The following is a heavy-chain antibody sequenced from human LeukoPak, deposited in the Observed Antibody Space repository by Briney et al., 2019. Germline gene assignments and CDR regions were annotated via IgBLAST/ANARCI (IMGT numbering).Heavy chain of an antibody. J-gene: IGHJ6*03. CDR2: ISYDGSNK. V-gene: IGHV3-30*18. CDR3: AKDGLFLTTELKFFYMDV. CDR1: GFTFSSYG. Sequence: GGSLRLSCAASGFTFSSYGMHWVRQAPGRGLEWVAVISYDGSNKFYADSVKGRFTISRDNSKNTLYLQMTSLRAEDTAVYCCAKDGLFLTTELKFFYMDVWGKGNTVTVSS. D-gene: IGHD4-11*01.